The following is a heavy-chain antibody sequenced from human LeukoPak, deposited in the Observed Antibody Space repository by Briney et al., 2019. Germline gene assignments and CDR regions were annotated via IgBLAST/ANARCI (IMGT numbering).Heavy chain of an antibody. J-gene: IGHJ6*02. CDR3: AFTWFGDLDPIYGMDV. Sequence: PGGSLRLSCAASGFTFSSYSMNWVRQAPGKGLEWVSSINSSGTYIYYADSVKGRFTISRDNAKNSLYLQMNSLRAEDTAVYYCAFTWFGDLDPIYGMDVWGQGTTVTVSS. CDR2: INSSGTYI. D-gene: IGHD3-10*01. V-gene: IGHV3-21*04. CDR1: GFTFSSYS.